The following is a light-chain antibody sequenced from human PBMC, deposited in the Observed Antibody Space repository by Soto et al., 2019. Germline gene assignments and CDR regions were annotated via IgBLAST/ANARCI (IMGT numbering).Light chain of an antibody. V-gene: IGKV1-5*03. CDR3: QQYNSYST. J-gene: IGKJ5*01. CDR1: QSISSW. Sequence: DIHMTQSPSTLAASVGNIFTITCRASQSISSWLAWYQQKPGKAPKLLIYKASSLESGVPSRLSGSGSGTEFTLTISSMKPDDFATYYCQQYNSYSTFGQGTRLEIK. CDR2: KAS.